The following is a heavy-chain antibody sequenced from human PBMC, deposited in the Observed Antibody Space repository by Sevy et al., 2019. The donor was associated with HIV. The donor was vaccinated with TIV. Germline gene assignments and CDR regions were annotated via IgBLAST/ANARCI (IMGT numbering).Heavy chain of an antibody. D-gene: IGHD3-3*01. Sequence: GGSLRLSCAASGFTFSSYGMHWVRQAPGKGLEWVAVIWYDGSNKYYADSVKGRFTISRDNSKNTLYLQMNSLRAEDTAVYYCARDGDYDFWSGYYFFGKKTDYWGQGTLVTVSS. V-gene: IGHV3-33*01. CDR3: ARDGDYDFWSGYYFFGKKTDY. J-gene: IGHJ4*02. CDR2: IWYDGSNK. CDR1: GFTFSSYG.